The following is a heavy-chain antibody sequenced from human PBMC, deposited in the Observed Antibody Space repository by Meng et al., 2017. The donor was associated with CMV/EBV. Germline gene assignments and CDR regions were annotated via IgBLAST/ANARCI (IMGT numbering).Heavy chain of an antibody. CDR2: ISSSGSTI. CDR1: GLTFSDYY. CDR3: ARGGDVLLWFGEFHLDY. V-gene: IGHV3-11*04. J-gene: IGHJ4*02. Sequence: AASGLTFSDYYMSWIRQAPGKGLEWVSYISSSGSTIYYADSVKDRFTISRDNAKNSLYLQMNSLGAEDTAVYYCARGGDVLLWFGEFHLDYWGQGTLVT. D-gene: IGHD3-10*01.